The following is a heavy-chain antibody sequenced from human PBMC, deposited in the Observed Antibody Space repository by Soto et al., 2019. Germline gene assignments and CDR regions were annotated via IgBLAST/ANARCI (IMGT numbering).Heavy chain of an antibody. CDR3: ARERTFGENNHNYMDV. CDR1: DFTFSRHG. Sequence: ESGGGVVQPGGSLRLSCAASDFTFSRHGMHWVRQAPGKGLQWVGVIWSDGSNERYADSVKGRFTISRDNSKNTLYLQMNSLRAEDTAVYYCARERTFGENNHNYMDVWGTGITVTVSS. J-gene: IGHJ6*03. CDR2: IWSDGSNE. V-gene: IGHV3-33*01. D-gene: IGHD3-10*01.